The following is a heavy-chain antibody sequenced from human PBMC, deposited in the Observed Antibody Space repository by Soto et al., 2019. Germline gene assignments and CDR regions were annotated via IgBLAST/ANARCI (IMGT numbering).Heavy chain of an antibody. D-gene: IGHD3-3*01. V-gene: IGHV1-69*13. CDR3: ARGSTIFGVVIRLIDYYYYGMDV. CDR1: GGTFSSYA. J-gene: IGHJ6*02. Sequence: ASVKVSCKASGGTFSSYAISWVRQAPGQGLEWMGGIIPIFGTANYAQKFQGRVTITADESTSTAYMELSSLRSEDTAVYYCARGSTIFGVVIRLIDYYYYGMDVWGQGTTVTV. CDR2: IIPIFGTA.